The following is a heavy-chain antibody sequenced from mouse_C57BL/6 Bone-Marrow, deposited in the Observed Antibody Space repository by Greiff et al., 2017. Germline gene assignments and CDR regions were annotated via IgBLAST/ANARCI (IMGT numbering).Heavy chain of an antibody. V-gene: IGHV5-16*01. J-gene: IGHJ2*01. Sequence: EVMLVASEGGLVQPGSSMKLSCTASGFTFSDYYMAWVRQVPEKGLEWVANINYDGSSTYYLDSLKSRFIISRDNAKNILYLQMSSLKSEDTATYYCARVGDHYFDYWGQGTTLTVSS. CDR3: ARVGDHYFDY. CDR1: GFTFSDYY. CDR2: INYDGSST.